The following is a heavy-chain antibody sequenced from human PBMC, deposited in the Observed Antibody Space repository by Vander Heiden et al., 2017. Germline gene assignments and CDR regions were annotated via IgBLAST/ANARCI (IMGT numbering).Heavy chain of an antibody. D-gene: IGHD3-16*01. Sequence: VQLVQSGAEVKKPGSSVKVSCTTSGGSFNNYAISWLRQAPGQGPEWMGGIIPVLNTPNYAQKFQGRVTISADDSTSTAYMELRSLRSEDTAMYYCARALTDFAWGSFREWGQGTLVTVSS. CDR1: GGSFNNYA. CDR3: ARALTDFAWGSFRE. V-gene: IGHV1-69*01. J-gene: IGHJ4*02. CDR2: IIPVLNTP.